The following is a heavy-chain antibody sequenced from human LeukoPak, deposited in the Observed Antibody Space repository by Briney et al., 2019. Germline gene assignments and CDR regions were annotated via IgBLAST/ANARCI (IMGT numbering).Heavy chain of an antibody. CDR1: GFTFSSYS. CDR3: ARDDYGSGSQFLVGLWGV. CDR2: ISSSSSYI. J-gene: IGHJ4*02. Sequence: GGSLRLSCAASGFTFSSYSMNWVRQAPGKGLEWVSSISSSSSYIYYADSVKGRFTISRDNAKNSLYLQMNSLRAEDTAVYYCARDDYGSGSQFLVGLWGVWGQGTLVTVSS. D-gene: IGHD3-10*01. V-gene: IGHV3-21*01.